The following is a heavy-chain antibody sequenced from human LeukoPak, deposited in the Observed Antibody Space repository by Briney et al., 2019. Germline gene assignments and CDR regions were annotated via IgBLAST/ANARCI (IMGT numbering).Heavy chain of an antibody. Sequence: GGSLRLSCAASGFTFSSYWMHWVRQAPGKGLVWVSRINSDGSSTSYADSVKGRLTISRDNAKNTLYLQMNSLRAEDTAVYYCAREKAYYYYGMDVWGQGTTVTVSS. CDR2: INSDGSST. V-gene: IGHV3-74*01. CDR3: AREKAYYYYGMDV. J-gene: IGHJ6*02. CDR1: GFTFSSYW.